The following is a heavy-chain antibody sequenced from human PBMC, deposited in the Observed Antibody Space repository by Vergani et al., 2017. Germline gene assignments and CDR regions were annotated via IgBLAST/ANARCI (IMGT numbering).Heavy chain of an antibody. CDR2: ISSSSSYI. CDR1: GFTFSSYS. V-gene: IGHV3-21*01. J-gene: IGHJ4*02. Sequence: EVQLVESGGGLVKPGGSLRLSCAASGFTFSSYSMNWVRQAPGKGLEWVSSISSSSSYIYYADSVKGRFTISRDNAKNSLYLQMNSLRAEDTAVYYCAGDHPPEGIFGVVIIGGYFDYWGQGTLVTVSS. D-gene: IGHD3-3*01. CDR3: AGDHPPEGIFGVVIIGGYFDY.